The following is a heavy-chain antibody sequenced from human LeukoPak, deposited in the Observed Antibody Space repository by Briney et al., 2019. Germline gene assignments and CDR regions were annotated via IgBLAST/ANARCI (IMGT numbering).Heavy chain of an antibody. CDR3: ASRDRGYCSGGACYSREGAYYYMDV. D-gene: IGHD2-15*01. CDR2: INHSVRT. CDR1: GGSFSGYY. J-gene: IGHJ6*03. Sequence: SPETLSLTCAVYGGSFSGYYSSSIRPPPRKGLGWGGEINHSVRTNNNTSPTSRVTISIDTSKNQFSLKLSSVTAADTAVFYCASRDRGYCSGGACYSREGAYYYMDVWGKGTTVTISS. V-gene: IGHV4-34*01.